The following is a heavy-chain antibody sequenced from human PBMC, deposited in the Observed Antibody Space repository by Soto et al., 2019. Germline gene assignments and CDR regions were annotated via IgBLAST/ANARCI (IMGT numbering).Heavy chain of an antibody. Sequence: PSETLSLTCAVSGGSISSSNWWSWVRQPPGKGLEWIGEIYHSGSTNYNPSLKSRVTISVDKSKNQFSLKLISVTGADSAIYYCAREGGYVDYWGQGTLVTVSS. V-gene: IGHV4-4*02. CDR1: GGSISSSNW. D-gene: IGHD1-1*01. CDR3: AREGGYVDY. CDR2: IYHSGST. J-gene: IGHJ4*02.